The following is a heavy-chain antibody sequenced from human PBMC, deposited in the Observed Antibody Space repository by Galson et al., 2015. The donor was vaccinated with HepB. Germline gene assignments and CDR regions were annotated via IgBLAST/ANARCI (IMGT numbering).Heavy chain of an antibody. D-gene: IGHD6-19*01. Sequence: SVKVSCKASGGTFSSYAISWVRQAPGQGLEWMGGIIPIFGTANYAQKFQGRVTITADESTSTAYMELSSLRSEDTAVYYCARENSSGWKKGWFDPWGQGTLVTVSS. J-gene: IGHJ5*02. V-gene: IGHV1-69*13. CDR1: GGTFSSYA. CDR3: ARENSSGWKKGWFDP. CDR2: IIPIFGTA.